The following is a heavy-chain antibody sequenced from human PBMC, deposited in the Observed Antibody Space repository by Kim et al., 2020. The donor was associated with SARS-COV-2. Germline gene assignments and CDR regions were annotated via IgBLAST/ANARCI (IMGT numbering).Heavy chain of an antibody. D-gene: IGHD6-13*01. V-gene: IGHV3-53*01. Sequence: GGSLRLSCAASGFTVSSNYMSWVRQAPGKGLEWVSVIYSGGSTYYADSVKGRFTISRDNSKNTLYLQMNSLRAEDTAVYYCARGIWAAPGDYWGQGTLVTVSS. J-gene: IGHJ4*02. CDR2: IYSGGST. CDR1: GFTVSSNY. CDR3: ARGIWAAPGDY.